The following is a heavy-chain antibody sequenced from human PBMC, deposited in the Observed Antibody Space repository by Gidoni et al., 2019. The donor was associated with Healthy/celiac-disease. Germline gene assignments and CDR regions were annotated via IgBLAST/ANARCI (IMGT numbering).Heavy chain of an antibody. CDR1: GFTFSSYG. Sequence: VQLVESGGGGVQPGRSLRLTCEASGFTFSSYGMHWVRQAPGKGLEWVAVLSYDGSNKYSASSVKGRFTISRDNSKNPLYLQMNSLRAEDTAVYYCAKGKPGGTSSWYVFDYWGQGTLVTVSS. CDR3: AKGKPGGTSSWYVFDY. V-gene: IGHV3-30*18. J-gene: IGHJ4*02. CDR2: LSYDGSNK. D-gene: IGHD6-13*01.